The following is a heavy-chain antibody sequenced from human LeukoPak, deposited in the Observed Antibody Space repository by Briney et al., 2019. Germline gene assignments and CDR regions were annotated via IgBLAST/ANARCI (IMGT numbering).Heavy chain of an antibody. J-gene: IGHJ4*02. Sequence: GGSLRLSCAASGFTVSSNYMSWVRQAPGKGLEWVSVIYSGGSTYYADSVKGRFTISRDNSKNTLYLQMNSLRAEDKAVYYCAKDPALRFLEWLPPLYFDYWGQGTLVTVSS. CDR3: AKDPALRFLEWLPPLYFDY. CDR1: GFTVSSNY. CDR2: IYSGGST. D-gene: IGHD3-3*01. V-gene: IGHV3-53*01.